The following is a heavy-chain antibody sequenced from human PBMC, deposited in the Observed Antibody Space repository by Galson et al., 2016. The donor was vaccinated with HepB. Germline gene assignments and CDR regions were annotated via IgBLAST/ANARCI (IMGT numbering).Heavy chain of an antibody. CDR2: IYYSGTT. V-gene: IGHV4-39*07. CDR1: GVSIARSSYY. Sequence: ETLSLTCAVSGVSIARSSYYWAWIRQPPGKGLEFVGSIYYSGTTYYNPSPKSRVAISIESSKNQFSLRVDSVTAADPAVYFCARVYNVGSISLWGYWGQGTLVAVSS. J-gene: IGHJ4*02. D-gene: IGHD3-10*01. CDR3: ARVYNVGSISLWGY.